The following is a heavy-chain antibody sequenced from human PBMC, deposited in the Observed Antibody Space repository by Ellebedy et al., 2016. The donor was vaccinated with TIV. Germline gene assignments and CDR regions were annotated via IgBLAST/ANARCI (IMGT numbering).Heavy chain of an antibody. CDR1: GFTFSSYA. D-gene: IGHD3-10*01. J-gene: IGHJ4*02. V-gene: IGHV3-23*01. Sequence: GESLKISCVASGFTFSSYAMCWVRQAPGKGLEWVSTISDSGGNTHFPDSVKGRFTISRDNSRNTVYLQMNNLRAEDTAVYYGARDSGRRRSWDNDYWGQGTLVTVSS. CDR2: ISDSGGNT. CDR3: ARDSGRRRSWDNDY.